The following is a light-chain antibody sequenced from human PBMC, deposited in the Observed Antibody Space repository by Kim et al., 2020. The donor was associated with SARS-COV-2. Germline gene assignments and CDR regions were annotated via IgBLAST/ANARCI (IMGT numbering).Light chain of an antibody. CDR1: SSDVGGYNY. J-gene: IGLJ2*01. CDR3: LSYTSSSTVV. V-gene: IGLV2-14*03. CDR2: AVS. Sequence: QSALTQPASVSGSPGQSITISCTGTSSDVGGYNYVSWYQQHPAKAPKLLIYAVSNRPSGVSNRFSGSKSGNTASLTISGLQAEDEANYYCLSYTSSSTVVFGGGTQLTVL.